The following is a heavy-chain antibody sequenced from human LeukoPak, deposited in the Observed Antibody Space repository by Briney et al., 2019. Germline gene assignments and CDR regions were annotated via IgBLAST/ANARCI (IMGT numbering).Heavy chain of an antibody. D-gene: IGHD3-3*01. J-gene: IGHJ6*03. CDR2: MNPNSGNT. V-gene: IGHV1-8*01. CDR3: ARGSNTIFGVVIRNCYYYYMDV. Sequence: GASVKVSCKASGYTFTSYDINWVRQATGQGLEWMGWMNPNSGNTGYAQKFQGRVTMTRNTSISTAYMELSSLRSEDTAVYYCARGSNTIFGVVIRNCYYYYMDVWGKGTTVTVSS. CDR1: GYTFTSYD.